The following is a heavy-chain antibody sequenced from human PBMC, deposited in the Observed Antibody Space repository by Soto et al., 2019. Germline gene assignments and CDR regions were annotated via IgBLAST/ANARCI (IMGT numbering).Heavy chain of an antibody. CDR1: NGSIRTTSYN. J-gene: IGHJ4*02. Sequence: QMQLQESGPGLVKPSETLSLTCTVSNGSIRTTSYNWGWIRQSPGKGLEWVGTIFYTGTTSHNPSLKSRVTITVATSTNQCSLKLASVTSADTAVYYCARHGSFWGQGILVVVSS. CDR2: IFYTGTT. D-gene: IGHD3-16*02. V-gene: IGHV4-39*01. CDR3: ARHGSF.